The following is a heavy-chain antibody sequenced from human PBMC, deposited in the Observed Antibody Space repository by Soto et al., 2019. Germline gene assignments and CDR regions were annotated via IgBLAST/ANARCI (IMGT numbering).Heavy chain of an antibody. CDR2: IYYSGST. CDR3: ARDYYGSGSRWGMDV. CDR1: GGSISSGGYY. D-gene: IGHD3-10*01. Sequence: QVQLQESGPGLVKPSQTLSLTCTVSGGSISSGGYYWSWIRQHPGKGLEWIGYIYYSGSTYYNPSLKSRVTRSVDTSKNQFSLKLSSVTAADTAVYYCARDYYGSGSRWGMDVWGQGTTVTVSS. J-gene: IGHJ6*02. V-gene: IGHV4-31*03.